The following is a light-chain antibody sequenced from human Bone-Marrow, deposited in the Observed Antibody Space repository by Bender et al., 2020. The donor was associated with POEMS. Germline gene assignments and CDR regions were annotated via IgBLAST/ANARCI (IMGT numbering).Light chain of an antibody. J-gene: IGLJ1*01. CDR2: EVS. CDR1: SSDVGGYNY. V-gene: IGLV2-14*01. Sequence: QSALTQPPSASGSPGQSVTISCTGTSSDVGGYNYVSWYQQYPGKAPKLIIYEVSKRPSGVSNRFSGSKSGNTASLTISGLQAEDEADYYCSSYTSRSTLVFGPGTTVTVL. CDR3: SSYTSRSTLV.